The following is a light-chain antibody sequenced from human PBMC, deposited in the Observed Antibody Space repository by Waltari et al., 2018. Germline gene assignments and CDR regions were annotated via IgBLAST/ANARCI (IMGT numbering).Light chain of an antibody. V-gene: IGKV1-39*01. CDR2: GAT. CDR1: QSISIY. CDR3: QQSFGIPQT. J-gene: IGKJ2*01. Sequence: DIQMTQSPSSLSASAGDRVTISCRASQSISIYLNWYQQKPGEDPKVLIYGATSLQRGVPSRFSGSGSGTHFTLTISSLQPEDFATYYCQQSFGIPQTFGQGTTLEIK.